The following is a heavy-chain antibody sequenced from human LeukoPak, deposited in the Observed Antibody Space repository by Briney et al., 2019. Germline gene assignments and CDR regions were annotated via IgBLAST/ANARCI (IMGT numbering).Heavy chain of an antibody. CDR2: IKPDDSEK. CDR1: GFTFTNNW. D-gene: IGHD6-19*01. Sequence: GGSLRLSCAASGFTFTNNWMTWVRQAPGKGLEWVAYIKPDDSEKYYVASVKGRFTISRDNSKNTLYLKMNSVRAEDTAVYYCARDRGYKQWRAQDALDIWGQGTMVTVSS. V-gene: IGHV3-7*01. J-gene: IGHJ3*02. CDR3: ARDRGYKQWRAQDALDI.